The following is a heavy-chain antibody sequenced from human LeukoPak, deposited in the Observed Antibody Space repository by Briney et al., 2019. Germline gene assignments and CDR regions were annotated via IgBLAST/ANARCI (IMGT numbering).Heavy chain of an antibody. CDR3: VRDVVDDAFDI. Sequence: GGSLRLSCAASGFTFSSYGMHWVRQAPGKGLEWVAVIWYDGSNKYYADSVKGLFTISRDNSKNTLYLQMNSLRAEDTAMYYCVRDVVDDAFDIWGQGTMVTVSS. D-gene: IGHD2-15*01. V-gene: IGHV3-33*01. CDR2: IWYDGSNK. J-gene: IGHJ3*02. CDR1: GFTFSSYG.